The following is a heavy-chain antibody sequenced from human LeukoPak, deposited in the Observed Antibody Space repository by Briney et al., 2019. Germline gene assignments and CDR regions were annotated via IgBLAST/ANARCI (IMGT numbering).Heavy chain of an antibody. J-gene: IGHJ6*03. CDR2: INHSGST. CDR3: ARSIAARWRDYYYYMDV. D-gene: IGHD6-6*01. V-gene: IGHV4-34*01. Sequence: TPSETLSLTCAVYGGSFSGYYWSWIRQPPGKGLQWIGEINHSGSTNYNPSLKSRVTISVDTSKNQFSLKLSSVTAADTAVYYCARSIAARWRDYYYYMDVWGKGTTVTVSS. CDR1: GGSFSGYY.